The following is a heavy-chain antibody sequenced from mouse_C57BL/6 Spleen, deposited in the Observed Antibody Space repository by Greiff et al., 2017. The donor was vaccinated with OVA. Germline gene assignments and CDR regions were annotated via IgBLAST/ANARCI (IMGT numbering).Heavy chain of an antibody. CDR1: GFTFSDYG. CDR3: ARTPLRGGAMDY. J-gene: IGHJ4*01. D-gene: IGHD1-1*01. Sequence: EVKLMESGGGLVKPGGSLKLSCAASGFTFSDYGMHWVRQAPEKGLEWVAYISSGSSTIYYADTVKGRFTISRDNAKNTLFLQMTSLRSEDTAMYYCARTPLRGGAMDYWGQGTSVTVSS. CDR2: ISSGSSTI. V-gene: IGHV5-17*01.